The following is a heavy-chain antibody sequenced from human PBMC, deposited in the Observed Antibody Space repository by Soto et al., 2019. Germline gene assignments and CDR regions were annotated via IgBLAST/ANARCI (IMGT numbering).Heavy chain of an antibody. CDR1: GFTFSSFA. D-gene: IGHD4-4*01. CDR3: AQYYSNYGWFDP. Sequence: TGGSLRLSCAASGFTFSSFAMSWVRQAPGKGLEWVSAISGSGGSTYYADSVKGRFTISRDNSKNTLYLQMNSLRAEYTAVYYCAQYYSNYGWFDPWGKGTLVTVSS. J-gene: IGHJ5*02. CDR2: ISGSGGST. V-gene: IGHV3-23*01.